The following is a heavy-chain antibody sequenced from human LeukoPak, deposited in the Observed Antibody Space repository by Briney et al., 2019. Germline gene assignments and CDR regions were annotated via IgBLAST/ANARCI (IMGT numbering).Heavy chain of an antibody. D-gene: IGHD6-19*01. CDR2: IRHSDGNT. Sequence: PGGSLRLSCAASGFTFNIYTMYWVRQAPGKGLEWVSGIRHSDGNTYYADSVKGRFTISRDNSKNTLYLQMNSLRAEDTAVYYCARAPGYSSGWRFDYWGQGTLVTVSS. CDR1: GFTFNIYT. J-gene: IGHJ4*02. V-gene: IGHV3-23*01. CDR3: ARAPGYSSGWRFDY.